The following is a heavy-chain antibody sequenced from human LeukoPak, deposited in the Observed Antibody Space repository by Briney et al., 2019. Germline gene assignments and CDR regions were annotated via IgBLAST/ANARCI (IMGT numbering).Heavy chain of an antibody. V-gene: IGHV3-30*03. CDR1: GFTFSSYG. Sequence: GGSLRLSCAASGFTFSSYGMHWVRQAPGKGLEWVAVISYDGSNKYYADSVKGRFTISRDDSKNTLYLQMNSLKTEDTAVYYCTTLQRSWGQGTLVTVSS. CDR3: TTLQRS. D-gene: IGHD1-1*01. J-gene: IGHJ5*02. CDR2: ISYDGSNK.